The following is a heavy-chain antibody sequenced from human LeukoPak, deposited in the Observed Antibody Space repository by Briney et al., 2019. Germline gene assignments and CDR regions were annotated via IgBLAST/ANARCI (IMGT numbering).Heavy chain of an antibody. J-gene: IGHJ4*02. Sequence: ASVKVSCKSSGYTVTGYYMHWVRQAPGQGLEWMGWINPNSGGTNYAQKFQGRVTMTRDTSISTAYMELSRLRSDDTAVYYCARAPPDYDILTGYQPPYFDYWGQGTLVTVSS. CDR2: INPNSGGT. CDR1: GYTVTGYY. CDR3: ARAPPDYDILTGYQPPYFDY. V-gene: IGHV1-2*02. D-gene: IGHD3-9*01.